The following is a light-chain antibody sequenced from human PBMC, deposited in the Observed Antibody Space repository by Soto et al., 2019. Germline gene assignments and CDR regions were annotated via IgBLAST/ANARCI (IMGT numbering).Light chain of an antibody. CDR1: QSISSG. CDR3: QQRSNWPPIT. CDR2: DAS. J-gene: IGKJ5*01. Sequence: DIQMTQSPSTLSASLGDRVTITCRASQSISSGLAWYQQKPGKAPKVLIYDASSLQSGVPSRFSGSGSGTEFTLTISSLEPEDFAVYYCQQRSNWPPITFGQGTRLEIK. V-gene: IGKV1-5*01.